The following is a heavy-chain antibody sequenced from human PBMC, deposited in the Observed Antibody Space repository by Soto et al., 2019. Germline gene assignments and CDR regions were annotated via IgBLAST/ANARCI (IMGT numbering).Heavy chain of an antibody. CDR2: IIGANGDT. J-gene: IGHJ4*02. D-gene: IGHD4-17*01. CDR1: GFTFNQYS. CDR3: AKDKVPDGAWDIDY. Sequence: EVQLLEFGGDLVQPGGSLRLSCVVSGFTFNQYSMSWVRQAPGKGLEWVSSIIGANGDTSYADSVEGRFTISRSNSKNTLYIQMNSLTVGDTAVYYCAKDKVPDGAWDIDYWGQGTLVTVSS. V-gene: IGHV3-23*01.